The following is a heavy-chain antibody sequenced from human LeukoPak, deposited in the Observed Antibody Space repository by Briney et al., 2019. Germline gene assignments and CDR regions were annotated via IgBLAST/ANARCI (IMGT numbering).Heavy chain of an antibody. Sequence: GGSLRLSCVASRFTFSNYWMSWVRQAPGKGLEWVANINQDGSKKPYADSMKGRFTISRDNAKESLYLQLNSLRADDTAVYYCAKWGPHCVGDYCPALDSWGQGTLVTASS. D-gene: IGHD2-21*02. J-gene: IGHJ4*02. V-gene: IGHV3-7*01. CDR3: AKWGPHCVGDYCPALDS. CDR1: RFTFSNYW. CDR2: INQDGSKK.